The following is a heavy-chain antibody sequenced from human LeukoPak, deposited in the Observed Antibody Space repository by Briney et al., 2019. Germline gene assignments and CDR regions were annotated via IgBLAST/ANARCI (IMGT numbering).Heavy chain of an antibody. J-gene: IGHJ6*03. CDR3: AKDGSWGDYYSYFYIDV. CDR1: GFTFGNSA. V-gene: IGHV3-23*01. CDR2: ISASGHYT. D-gene: IGHD3-16*01. Sequence: GGSLRLSCEVSGFTFGNSAMSWVRQAPGKGLEWISGISASGHYTYTADSLKGRFTISTDNSKNTLYLQMNSLRAEDTALYYCAKDGSWGDYYSYFYIDVWGKGTTVTVSS.